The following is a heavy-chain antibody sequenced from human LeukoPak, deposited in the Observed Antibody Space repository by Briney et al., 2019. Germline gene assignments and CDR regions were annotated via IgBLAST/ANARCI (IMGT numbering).Heavy chain of an antibody. J-gene: IGHJ3*01. Sequence: GGSLRLSCAASGFTVSSNYMSWVRQAPGKGLEWVSVIYSGGSTYYAGSVKGRFTISRDNSKNTLYLQMNSLRAEDTAVYYCARDVGHSDYYYSSGYGWTPPGWGQGTMATVSS. V-gene: IGHV3-66*02. CDR1: GFTVSSNY. CDR2: IYSGGST. CDR3: ARDVGHSDYYYSSGYGWTPPG. D-gene: IGHD3-22*01.